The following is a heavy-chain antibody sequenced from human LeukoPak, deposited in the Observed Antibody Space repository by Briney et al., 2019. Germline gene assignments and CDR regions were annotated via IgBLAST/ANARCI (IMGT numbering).Heavy chain of an antibody. CDR1: GYTLTELS. Sequence: ASVKVSCKVSGYTLTELSMHWVRQAPGKGLEWMGRFDPEDGETIYAQKFQGRVTMTRDTSISTAYMDMSSLRSDDTAVYYCARNLWFGESSDAFDMWGQGTMVTVSS. D-gene: IGHD3-10*01. J-gene: IGHJ3*02. CDR3: ARNLWFGESSDAFDM. CDR2: FDPEDGET. V-gene: IGHV1-24*01.